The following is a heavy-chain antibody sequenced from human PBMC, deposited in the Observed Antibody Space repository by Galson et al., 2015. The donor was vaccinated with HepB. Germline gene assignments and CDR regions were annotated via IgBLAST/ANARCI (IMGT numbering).Heavy chain of an antibody. J-gene: IGHJ4*02. Sequence: QSGAEVKKPGESLKISCKGSGYSFTSYWIGWVRQLPGEGLEWLGIIYPGDSDTRYSPSFRGQVTISADKSISTAYLQWSSLKASDTAMFYCARRSSTRTFDYWGQGTLVTVSS. CDR2: IYPGDSDT. D-gene: IGHD2-2*01. V-gene: IGHV5-51*03. CDR3: ARRSSTRTFDY. CDR1: GYSFTSYW.